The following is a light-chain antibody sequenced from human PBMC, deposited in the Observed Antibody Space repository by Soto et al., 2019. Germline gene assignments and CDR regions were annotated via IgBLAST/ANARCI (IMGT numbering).Light chain of an antibody. V-gene: IGKV3-20*01. CDR3: QQDGSSGIT. CDR2: GAS. Sequence: EIVLTQSPGTLPLSPGERATLSCRASQSVSSSYLAWYQQKPGQAPRLLIYGASIRDTGIQDRFSGSGSGTDVTLTISRLEPEDFAMYYCQQDGSSGITFGKGTRLEIK. J-gene: IGKJ5*01. CDR1: QSVSSSY.